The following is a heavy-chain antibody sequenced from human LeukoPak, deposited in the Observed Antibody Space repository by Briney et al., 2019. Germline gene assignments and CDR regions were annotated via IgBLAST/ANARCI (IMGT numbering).Heavy chain of an antibody. D-gene: IGHD6-6*01. CDR1: GYTFTGYY. V-gene: IGHV1-69*13. CDR2: IIPIFGTA. CDR3: AISKGIAARPPRDYFDY. Sequence: ASVKVSCKASGYTFTGYYMHWVRQAPGQGLEWMGGIIPIFGTANYAQKFQGRVTITADESTSTAYMELSSLRSEDTAVYYCAISKGIAARPPRDYFDYWGQGTLVTVSS. J-gene: IGHJ4*02.